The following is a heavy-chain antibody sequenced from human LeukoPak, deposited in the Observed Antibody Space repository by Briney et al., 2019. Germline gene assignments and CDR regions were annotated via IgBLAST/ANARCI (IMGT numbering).Heavy chain of an antibody. CDR1: GYSFTSYW. Sequence: HGESLKISCKGSGYSFTSYWVAWVRQMPGKGLEWMGIIYPGDSNPRYSPSFQGQVTMSADKSITTAYLQWSSLKASDTAMYYCARRDRTGWYNFDYWGQGTLVTVSS. D-gene: IGHD6-19*01. CDR2: IYPGDSNP. J-gene: IGHJ4*02. CDR3: ARRDRTGWYNFDY. V-gene: IGHV5-51*01.